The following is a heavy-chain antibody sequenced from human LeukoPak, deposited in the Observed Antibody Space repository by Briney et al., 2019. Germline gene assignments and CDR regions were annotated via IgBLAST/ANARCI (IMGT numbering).Heavy chain of an antibody. CDR1: GFTFSSYS. J-gene: IGHJ4*02. CDR3: ARGRYCSSTSCYPYYFDY. Sequence: GGSLRLSCAASGFTFSSYSMNWVRQAPGKGLEWVSSISSSSSYIYYADSVKGRFTISRDNAKNSLYLQMNSLRAEDTAVYYCARGRYCSSTSCYPYYFDYWGQGTLATVSS. V-gene: IGHV3-21*01. CDR2: ISSSSSYI. D-gene: IGHD2-2*01.